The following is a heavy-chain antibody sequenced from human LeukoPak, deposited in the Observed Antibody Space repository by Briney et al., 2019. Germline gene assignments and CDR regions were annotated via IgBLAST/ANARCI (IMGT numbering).Heavy chain of an antibody. CDR3: ARERPADY. J-gene: IGHJ4*02. CDR1: GFTFSSYA. Sequence: GGSLRLSCAASGFTFSSYAMHWVRQAPGKGLEWVSYISSTSTTIYYADSVKGRFTISRDNAKNSLYLQMNSLRAEDTAVYYCARERPADYWGQGTLVTVSS. V-gene: IGHV3-48*04. CDR2: ISSTSTTI.